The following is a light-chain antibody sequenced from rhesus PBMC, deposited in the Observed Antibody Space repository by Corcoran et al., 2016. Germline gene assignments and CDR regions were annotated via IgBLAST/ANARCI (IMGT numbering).Light chain of an antibody. J-gene: IGKJ4*01. V-gene: IGKV1-25*01. CDR3: QQHNSYPLT. CDR2: DAS. Sequence: DIQMTQSPSSLSASVGDTVTITCQASQGISKYLAWYQPKPGKAPKLLIYDASTLQSGVPSRFSGSGSGTEFTLTISSLQPEDFATYYCQQHNSYPLTFGGGTKVELK. CDR1: QGISKY.